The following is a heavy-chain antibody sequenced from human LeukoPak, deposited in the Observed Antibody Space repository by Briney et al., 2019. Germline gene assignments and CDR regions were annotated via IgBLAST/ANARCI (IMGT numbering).Heavy chain of an antibody. CDR2: IFTSGTT. D-gene: IGHD3-22*01. CDR3: ANYQNYYDSSGYSDY. J-gene: IGHJ4*02. CDR1: AGSISSSY. Sequence: SDTLSLTCTVSAGSISSSYWSWIRQPAGKRLEWIGRIFTSGTTNYNPSRKSRVTMSVDTSKNQFSLKLTSVTDADPAVYYCANYQNYYDSSGYSDYWGEGTLVTVSS. V-gene: IGHV4-4*07.